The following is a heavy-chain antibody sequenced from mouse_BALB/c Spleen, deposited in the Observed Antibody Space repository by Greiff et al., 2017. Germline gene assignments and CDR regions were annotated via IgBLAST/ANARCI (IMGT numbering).Heavy chain of an antibody. Sequence: QVQLKQSGPGLVAPSQSLSITCTVSGFSLTGYGVNWVRQPPGKGLEWLGMIWGDGSTDYNSALKSRLSISKDNSKSQVFLKMNSLQTDDTARYYCARALYYYGCDYWGQGTTLTVSS. CDR2: IWGDGST. J-gene: IGHJ2*01. CDR1: GFSLTGYG. CDR3: ARALYYYGCDY. D-gene: IGHD1-1*01. V-gene: IGHV2-6-7*01.